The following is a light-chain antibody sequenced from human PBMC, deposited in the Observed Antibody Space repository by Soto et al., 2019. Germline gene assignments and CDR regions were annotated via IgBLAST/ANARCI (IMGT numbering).Light chain of an antibody. J-gene: IGLJ1*01. V-gene: IGLV2-14*01. CDR2: EVS. CDR3: SSYTSSDTGV. Sequence: QSVLTQPASVSGSPGQLITISCTGTSSDVGGYNYVSWYQQHPGRAPKLMIYEVSTRPSGVSNRFSGSKSGNTASLTISGLQAEDEADYYCSSYTSSDTGVFGTGTKLTVL. CDR1: SSDVGGYNY.